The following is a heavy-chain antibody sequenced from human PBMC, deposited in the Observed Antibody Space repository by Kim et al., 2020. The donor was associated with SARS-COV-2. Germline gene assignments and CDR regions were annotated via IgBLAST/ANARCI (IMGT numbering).Heavy chain of an antibody. J-gene: IGHJ4*02. V-gene: IGHV4-39*01. CDR3: ARHVAVAGGLNLYYFDY. Sequence: SETLSLTCTVSGGSISSSSYYWGWIRQPPGKGLEWIGSIYYSGSTYYNPSLKCRVTISVDTSKNQFSLKLSSVTAADTAVYYCARHVAVAGGLNLYYFDYWGQGTLVTVSS. CDR2: IYYSGST. CDR1: GGSISSSSYY. D-gene: IGHD6-19*01.